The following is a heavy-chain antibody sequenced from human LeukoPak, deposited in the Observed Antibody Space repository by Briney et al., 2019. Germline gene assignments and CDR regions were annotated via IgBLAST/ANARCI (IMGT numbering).Heavy chain of an antibody. D-gene: IGHD3-10*01. J-gene: IGHJ3*02. CDR3: ARDPSLWFGEVVHNAFDI. CDR2: IWYDGSNK. CDR1: GFTFSSYG. Sequence: PGRSLRLSCAASGFTFSSYGMHWVRQAPGKGLEWVAVIWYDGSNKYYADSVKGRFTISRDNSKNTLYLQMNSLRAEDTAVYYCARDPSLWFGEVVHNAFDIWGQGTMVTVSS. V-gene: IGHV3-33*01.